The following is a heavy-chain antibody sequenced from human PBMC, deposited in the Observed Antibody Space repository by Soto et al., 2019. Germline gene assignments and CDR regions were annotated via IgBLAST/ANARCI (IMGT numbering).Heavy chain of an antibody. J-gene: IGHJ4*02. CDR3: ARPGGSGWFYFDS. Sequence: PSEXLSLTCIVSGESISGRIYYWGWIRQPPGKGLEWIGSIYYSGSTYYNPSLKSRVTISVDTSKNHFSLKLTSVTAADTAVYYCARPGGSGWFYFDSWGQGSQVT. CDR2: IYYSGST. D-gene: IGHD6-13*01. V-gene: IGHV4-39*02. CDR1: GESISGRIYY.